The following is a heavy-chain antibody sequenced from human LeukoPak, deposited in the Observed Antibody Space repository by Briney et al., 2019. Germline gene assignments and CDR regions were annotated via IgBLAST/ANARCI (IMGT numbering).Heavy chain of an antibody. CDR1: GFTFSSYE. V-gene: IGHV3-48*03. CDR3: ARTQYYYGSGSPDY. D-gene: IGHD3-10*01. Sequence: GRSLRLSCAASGFTFSSYEMNWVRQARGKGLEGVSYISSSGSTKYYADAVKGRFTITRDNDENSLYLQMNGLRAEYTAVYYCARTQYYYGSGSPDYWGQGTLVTVSS. CDR2: ISSSGSTK. J-gene: IGHJ4*02.